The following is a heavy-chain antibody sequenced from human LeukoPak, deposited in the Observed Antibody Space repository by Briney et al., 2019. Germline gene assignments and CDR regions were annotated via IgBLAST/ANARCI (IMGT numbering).Heavy chain of an antibody. CDR1: GGSVSSSSYY. CDR2: IYYSGST. J-gene: IGHJ3*02. D-gene: IGHD6-19*01. Sequence: SETLSLTCTVSGGSVSSSSYYWGWIRQPPGKGLEWIGSIYYSGSTYYNPSLKSRVTISVDTSKNQFSLKLSSVTAADTAVYYCARHGSGWDDAFDIWGQGTMVTVSS. V-gene: IGHV4-39*01. CDR3: ARHGSGWDDAFDI.